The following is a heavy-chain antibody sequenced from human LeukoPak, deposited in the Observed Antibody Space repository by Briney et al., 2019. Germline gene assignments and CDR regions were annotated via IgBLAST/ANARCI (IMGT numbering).Heavy chain of an antibody. CDR2: IKQDGSEK. V-gene: IGHV3-7*01. Sequence: GGSLRLSCAASGFTFSSYWMSWVRQAPGKGLEWVANIKQDGSEKYYLDSLEGRFTISRDNAKNSVYLQINRLRAEDTAVYYCARRGTIAVPVFWFDPWGQGTLVIVSS. D-gene: IGHD6-19*01. CDR3: ARRGTIAVPVFWFDP. CDR1: GFTFSSYW. J-gene: IGHJ5*02.